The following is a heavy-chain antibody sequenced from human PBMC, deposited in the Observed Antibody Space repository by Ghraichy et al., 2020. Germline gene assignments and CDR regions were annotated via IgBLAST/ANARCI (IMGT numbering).Heavy chain of an antibody. Sequence: GGSLRLSCAASGFTFSSYWMSWVRQAPGKGLEWVANIKQDGSEKYYVDSVKGRFTISRDNAKNSLYLQMNSLRAEDTAVYYCARLTYYDFWSGYYYYYYMDVWGKGTTVTVSS. CDR3: ARLTYYDFWSGYYYYYYMDV. V-gene: IGHV3-7*04. CDR2: IKQDGSEK. D-gene: IGHD3-3*01. J-gene: IGHJ6*03. CDR1: GFTFSSYW.